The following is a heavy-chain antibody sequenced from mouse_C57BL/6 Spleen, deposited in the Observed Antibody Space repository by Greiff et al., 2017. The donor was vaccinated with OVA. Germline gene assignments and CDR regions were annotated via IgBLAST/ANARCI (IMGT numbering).Heavy chain of an antibody. J-gene: IGHJ3*01. CDR3: ARWYYSNPWCAY. D-gene: IGHD2-5*01. CDR2: INPGSGGT. V-gene: IGHV1-54*01. CDR1: GYAFTNYL. Sequence: VQLQQSGAELVRPGTSVKVSCKASGYAFTNYLIEWVKQRPGQGLEWIGVINPGSGGTNYNEKFKGKATLTADKSSSTAYMQLSSLTSEDSAVYFCARWYYSNPWCAYWGQGTLVTVSA.